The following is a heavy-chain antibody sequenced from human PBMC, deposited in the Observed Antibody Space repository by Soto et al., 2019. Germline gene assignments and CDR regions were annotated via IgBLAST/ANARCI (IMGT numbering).Heavy chain of an antibody. J-gene: IGHJ6*02. CDR3: AKDLTTTMYCSGGSCRGAIWDYYYGMDV. Sequence: LRLSCAASGFTFSSYAMSWVRQAPGKGLEWVSAISGSGGSTYYADSVKGRFTISRDNSKNTLYLQMNSLRAEDTAVYYCAKDLTTTMYCSGGSCRGAIWDYYYGMDVWGQGTTVTVSS. V-gene: IGHV3-23*01. CDR1: GFTFSSYA. CDR2: ISGSGGST. D-gene: IGHD2-15*01.